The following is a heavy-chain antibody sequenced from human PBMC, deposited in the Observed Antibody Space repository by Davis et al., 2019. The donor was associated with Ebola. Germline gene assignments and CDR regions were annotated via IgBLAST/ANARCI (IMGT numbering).Heavy chain of an antibody. Sequence: GSLRLSCIVSGGSISSSSCYWGWIRQPPGKGLEWIGSIYYSGSTYYNPSLKSRVTISVDTSKNQFSLKLSSVTAADTAVYYCARRQTDAAGSYWYFDLWGRGTLVTVSS. CDR3: ARRQTDAAGSYWYFDL. D-gene: IGHD6-13*01. CDR2: IYYSGST. J-gene: IGHJ2*01. V-gene: IGHV4-39*01. CDR1: GGSISSSSCY.